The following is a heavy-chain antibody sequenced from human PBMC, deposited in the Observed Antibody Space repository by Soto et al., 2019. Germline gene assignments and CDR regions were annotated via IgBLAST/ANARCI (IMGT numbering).Heavy chain of an antibody. Sequence: PGGFLRLSCAASGFTFSSYAMHWVRQAPGKGLEWVAVISYDGSNKYYADSVKGRFTISRDNSKNTLCLQMNSLRAEDTAVYYWARGPIVATITGWFDPWGQGTLVT. V-gene: IGHV3-30-3*01. J-gene: IGHJ5*02. CDR2: ISYDGSNK. D-gene: IGHD5-12*01. CDR3: ARGPIVATITGWFDP. CDR1: GFTFSSYA.